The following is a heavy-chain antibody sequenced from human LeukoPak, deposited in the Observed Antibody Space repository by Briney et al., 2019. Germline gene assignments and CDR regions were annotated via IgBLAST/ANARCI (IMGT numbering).Heavy chain of an antibody. CDR3: ARLTVGVVAFDI. CDR1: GGSFSGYY. V-gene: IGHV4-34*01. J-gene: IGHJ3*02. D-gene: IGHD3-16*01. Sequence: PSETLSLTCAVYGGSFSGYYWSWIRQPPGKGLEWIGEINHSGSTNYNPSLKSRVTISVDTSKNQFSLKLSSVTAADTAVYYCARLTVGVVAFDIWGQGTMVTVSS. CDR2: INHSGST.